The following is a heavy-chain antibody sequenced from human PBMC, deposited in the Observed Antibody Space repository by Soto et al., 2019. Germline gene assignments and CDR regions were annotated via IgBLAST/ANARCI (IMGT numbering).Heavy chain of an antibody. CDR2: IWYDGSNK. D-gene: IGHD4-17*01. J-gene: IGHJ6*02. CDR1: GYTFSSYG. Sequence: QVQLVQSGAEVKKPGASVKVSCKASGYTFSSYGMHWVRQAPGKGLEWVAVIWYDGSNKYYADSVKGRFTISRDNSKNTLYLQMNSLRAEDTAVYYCARDGDYGDYAGYYYGMDVWGQGTTVTVSS. V-gene: IGHV3-33*01. CDR3: ARDGDYGDYAGYYYGMDV.